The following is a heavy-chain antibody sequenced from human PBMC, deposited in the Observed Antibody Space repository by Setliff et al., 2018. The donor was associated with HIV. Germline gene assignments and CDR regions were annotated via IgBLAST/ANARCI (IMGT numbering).Heavy chain of an antibody. V-gene: IGHV5-51*01. CDR3: ARQGDYHILTGYYSGPHDAFDI. CDR1: GYSFTNYW. J-gene: IGHJ3*02. Sequence: GESLKISCKASGYSFTNYWIGWVRQMPGKGLEWMGVIYPGDSTIRYGPSFQGQVTISADRSITTAYLQWSSLTASDTAMYYCARQGDYHILTGYYSGPHDAFDIWGQGTMVTVSS. CDR2: IYPGDSTI. D-gene: IGHD3-9*01.